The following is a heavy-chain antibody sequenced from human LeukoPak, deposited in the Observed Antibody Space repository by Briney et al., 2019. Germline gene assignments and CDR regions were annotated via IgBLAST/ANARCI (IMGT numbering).Heavy chain of an antibody. J-gene: IGHJ4*02. D-gene: IGHD3-22*01. CDR3: ARDPPPAYYYDSSGYYYFDY. Sequence: ASVKVSCKASGYTFTSYGISWVRQAPGQGLEWMGWISAYNGNTNYAQKLQGRVTMTTDTPTSTAYMELRSLRSDDTAVYYCARDPPPAYYYDSSGYYYFDYWGQGTLVTVSS. CDR2: ISAYNGNT. CDR1: GYTFTSYG. V-gene: IGHV1-18*01.